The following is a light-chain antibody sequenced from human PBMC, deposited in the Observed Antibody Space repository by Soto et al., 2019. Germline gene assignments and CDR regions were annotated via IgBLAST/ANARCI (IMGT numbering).Light chain of an antibody. V-gene: IGKV3-15*01. CDR1: QSVSNN. Sequence: EIVLTQSPGTLFLSPGERATLSSRASQSVSNNYLAWYQPKPGKAPRLLIYGASNRATGIPARFSGSGSGTEFTLTISSLQSEDFAVYYCQQYNNWWTFGQGTKVDIK. CDR2: GAS. CDR3: QQYNNWWT. J-gene: IGKJ1*01.